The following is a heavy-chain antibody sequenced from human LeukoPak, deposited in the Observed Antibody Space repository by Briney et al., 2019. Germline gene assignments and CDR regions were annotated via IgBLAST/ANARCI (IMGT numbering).Heavy chain of an antibody. D-gene: IGHD4-17*01. V-gene: IGHV3-74*01. Sequence: QPGGSLRLSCAASGFTFSSYWMHWVRQAPGKGLVWVSRINSDGSSTSYADSVKGRFTISRDNAKNTLYLQMNSLRAEGTAVYYCASFDYGDWEFDYWGQGTLVTVSS. J-gene: IGHJ4*02. CDR2: INSDGSST. CDR3: ASFDYGDWEFDY. CDR1: GFTFSSYW.